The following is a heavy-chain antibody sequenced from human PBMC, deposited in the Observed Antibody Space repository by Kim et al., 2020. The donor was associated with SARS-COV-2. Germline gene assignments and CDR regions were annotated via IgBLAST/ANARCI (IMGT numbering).Heavy chain of an antibody. CDR2: IIPIFGTA. Sequence: SVKVSCKASGGTFSSYAISWVRQAPGQGLEWMGGIIPIFGTANYAQKFQGRVTITADESTSTAYMELSSLRSEDTAVYYCARDGPAGNDAFDIWGQGTMVTVSS. J-gene: IGHJ3*02. V-gene: IGHV1-69*13. CDR1: GGTFSSYA. CDR3: ARDGPAGNDAFDI. D-gene: IGHD1-26*01.